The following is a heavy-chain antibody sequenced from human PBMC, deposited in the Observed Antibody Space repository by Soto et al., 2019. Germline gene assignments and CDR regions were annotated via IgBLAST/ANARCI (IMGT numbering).Heavy chain of an antibody. D-gene: IGHD6-13*01. Sequence: KTRRASVKVSCKASGYTFTHYGISWVRQAPGQGLAWMGWISALNGNTNYAQKLQGRVTMTTDTSTSTAYMELRSLRSDDTAVYYCAISPSSSLYFDYWGQGTLVTVSS. CDR1: GYTFTHYG. V-gene: IGHV1-18*01. CDR3: AISPSSSLYFDY. CDR2: ISALNGNT. J-gene: IGHJ4*02.